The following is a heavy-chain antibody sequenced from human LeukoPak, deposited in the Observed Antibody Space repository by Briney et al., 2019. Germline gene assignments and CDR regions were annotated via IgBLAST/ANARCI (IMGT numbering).Heavy chain of an antibody. CDR2: ISYDGTNK. CDR1: GFTFSSYG. J-gene: IGHJ4*02. Sequence: GGSLRLSCAASGFTFSSYGMNWVRQAPGKGLECVAVISYDGTNKFYVDSLRGRFTISRDNSKNTLYLQMNSLRAEDTAVYYCAKDGYYGSGTYPDYWGQGTLVTVSS. CDR3: AKDGYYGSGTYPDY. D-gene: IGHD3-10*01. V-gene: IGHV3-30*18.